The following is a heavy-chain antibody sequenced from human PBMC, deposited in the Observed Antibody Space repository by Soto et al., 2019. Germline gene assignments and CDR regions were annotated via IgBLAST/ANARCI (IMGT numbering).Heavy chain of an antibody. J-gene: IGHJ6*02. CDR3: ARDRPYYDILTGYYYYYGMDV. CDR1: GGSISSGDYY. CDR2: IYYSGST. Sequence: SETLSLTCTVSGGSISSGDYYWSWIRQPPGKGLEWIGYIYYSGSTYYNPSLKSRVTISVDTSKNQFSLKLSSVTAADTAVYYCARDRPYYDILTGYYYYYGMDVWGQGTTVTVSS. V-gene: IGHV4-30-4*01. D-gene: IGHD3-9*01.